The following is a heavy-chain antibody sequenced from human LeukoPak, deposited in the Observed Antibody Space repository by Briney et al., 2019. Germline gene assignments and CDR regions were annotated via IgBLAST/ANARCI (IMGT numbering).Heavy chain of an antibody. V-gene: IGHV4-4*02. CDR1: GGSISSSNW. CDR2: IYHSGST. CDR3: VFTLNDILTGSLFDY. D-gene: IGHD3-9*01. Sequence: SETLSLTCAVSGGSISSSNWWSWVRQPPGKGLEWIGEIYHSGSTNYNPSLKSRVTMSVDTSKNQFSLKLSSVTAADTAVYYCVFTLNDILTGSLFDYWGQGTLVTVSS. J-gene: IGHJ4*02.